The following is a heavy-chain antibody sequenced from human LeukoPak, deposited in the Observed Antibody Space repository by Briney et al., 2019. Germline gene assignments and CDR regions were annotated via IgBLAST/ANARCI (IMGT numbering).Heavy chain of an antibody. Sequence: AWSLRLSCAASGFTLSSHGMHWVHQAPRNGLEGVVVIWYDGSNKYYADSVKGRFTISRDNSKNTLYLQMNSLRAEDTAVYYCARGGRGSSNMDVWGQGTTVTVSS. V-gene: IGHV3-33*01. CDR1: GFTLSSHG. CDR3: ARGGRGSSNMDV. J-gene: IGHJ6*02. D-gene: IGHD1-26*01. CDR2: IWYDGSNK.